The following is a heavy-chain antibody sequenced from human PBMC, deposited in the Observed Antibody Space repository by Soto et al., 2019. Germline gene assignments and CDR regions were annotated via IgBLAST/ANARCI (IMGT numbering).Heavy chain of an antibody. CDR2: IVVGSGNT. V-gene: IGHV1-58*02. CDR3: ATGYYYDSSGHRRRMYYFDY. Sequence: QMQLVQSGPEVKKPGTSVKVSCKASGFTFTSSAMQWVRQARGQRLEWIGWIVVGSGNTNYAQKFQERVTITRDMSTSTDYMELISLRSEDTAVYYCATGYYYDSSGHRRRMYYFDYWGQGTLVTVSS. CDR1: GFTFTSSA. J-gene: IGHJ4*02. D-gene: IGHD3-22*01.